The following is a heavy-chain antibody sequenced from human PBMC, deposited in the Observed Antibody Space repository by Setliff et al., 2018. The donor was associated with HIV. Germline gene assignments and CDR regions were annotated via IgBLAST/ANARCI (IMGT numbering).Heavy chain of an antibody. CDR1: RYTFTDYY. CDR3: ATSRVARRVPLPFDY. D-gene: IGHD5-12*01. CDR2: IDPVNGET. J-gene: IGHJ4*01. V-gene: IGHV1-69-2*01. Sequence: ASVKVSCKASRYTFTDYYIHWVQQAPGKGLEWMGRIDPVNGETTYAENFQGRVAITADTSTDRAYLKLSSLKSDDTAVYYCATSRVARRVPLPFDYWGQGTLVTVSS.